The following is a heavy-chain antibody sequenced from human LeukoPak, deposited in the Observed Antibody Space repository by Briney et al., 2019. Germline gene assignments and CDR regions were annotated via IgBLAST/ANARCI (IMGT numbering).Heavy chain of an antibody. V-gene: IGHV3-74*01. D-gene: IGHD3-10*01. CDR1: GFTFSSYW. CDR2: INSDGSST. CDR3: AREIGGSGRGSWFDP. Sequence: GGSLRLSCAASGFTFSSYWMHWVRQGPGKGLVWVSHINSDGSSTTYADSVKGRFTISRDNSKNTLYLRMNSLRAEDTAVYYCAREIGGSGRGSWFDPWGQGTLVTVSS. J-gene: IGHJ5*02.